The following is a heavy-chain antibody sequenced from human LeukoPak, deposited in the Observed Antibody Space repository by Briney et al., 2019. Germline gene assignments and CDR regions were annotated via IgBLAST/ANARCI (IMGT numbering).Heavy chain of an antibody. Sequence: PGGSLRLSSAASGFTFSSYGMTWVRQAPGKGLEWVSGITGSGGGTYYADSVKGRFTISRDNSKNTLYLQMNSLRAEDTAVYYCAKDVSYYYDSSDYWGQGTLVTVSS. J-gene: IGHJ4*02. D-gene: IGHD3-22*01. CDR3: AKDVSYYYDSSDY. CDR1: GFTFSSYG. CDR2: ITGSGGGT. V-gene: IGHV3-23*01.